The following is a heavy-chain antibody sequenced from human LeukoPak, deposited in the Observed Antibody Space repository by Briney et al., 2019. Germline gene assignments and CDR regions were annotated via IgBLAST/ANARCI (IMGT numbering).Heavy chain of an antibody. CDR2: ITSSGTTV. Sequence: PGGSLRLSCAASGFTFSDYYMSWIRQAPGKGLEWLSYITSSGTTVYYADSVKGRFTISRDNAKNTLYLQMNSLRAEDTAVYYCARAAAGRWFDPWGQGTLVTVSS. V-gene: IGHV3-11*04. CDR1: GFTFSDYY. CDR3: ARAAAGRWFDP. D-gene: IGHD6-13*01. J-gene: IGHJ5*02.